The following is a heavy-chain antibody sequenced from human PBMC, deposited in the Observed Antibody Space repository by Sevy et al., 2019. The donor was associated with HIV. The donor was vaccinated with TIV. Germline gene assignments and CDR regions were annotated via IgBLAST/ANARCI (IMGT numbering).Heavy chain of an antibody. CDR3: AREDRRRIYGSGSYDYYYGMDV. V-gene: IGHV3-30*04. Sequence: GGSLRLSCAASGFTFSSYAMHWVRQAPGKGLEWVAVISYDGSNKNYADSVKGRFTISRDNSKKTLYLQMNSLRAEDTAVYYCAREDRRRIYGSGSYDYYYGMDVWGQGTTVTVSS. D-gene: IGHD3-10*01. J-gene: IGHJ6*02. CDR1: GFTFSSYA. CDR2: ISYDGSNK.